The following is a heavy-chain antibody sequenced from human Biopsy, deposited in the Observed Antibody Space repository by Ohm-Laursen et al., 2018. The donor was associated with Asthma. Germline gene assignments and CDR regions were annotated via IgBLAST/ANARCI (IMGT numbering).Heavy chain of an antibody. CDR3: ARDLAGSCTSASCYGFDS. V-gene: IGHV4-31*11. CDR1: GGSINSGAFF. CDR2: INYRGNT. J-gene: IGHJ5*01. D-gene: IGHD2-2*01. Sequence: TLSLTCAVSGGSINSGAFFWGWVRQHPGKGPEWIGYINYRGNTYYNPSLKSRVIISVETSKNQFSLKLTSVTAADSALYYCARDLAGSCTSASCYGFDSWGQGAQVTVSS.